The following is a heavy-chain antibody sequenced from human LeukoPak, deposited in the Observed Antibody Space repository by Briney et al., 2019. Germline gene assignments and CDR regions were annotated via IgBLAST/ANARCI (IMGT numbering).Heavy chain of an antibody. D-gene: IGHD1-26*01. CDR2: ISGSGGGT. CDR1: GFTFSSIA. J-gene: IGHJ4*02. Sequence: PGGSLRLSCAASGFTFSSIAMSWVRQAPDKGLEWVSTISGSGGGTYYADSVKGRFTISRDDSKNTLYLQMNSLRADDTAVYYCAKDLGRYRINFFDYWGQGNLVTVSS. CDR3: AKDLGRYRINFFDY. V-gene: IGHV3-23*01.